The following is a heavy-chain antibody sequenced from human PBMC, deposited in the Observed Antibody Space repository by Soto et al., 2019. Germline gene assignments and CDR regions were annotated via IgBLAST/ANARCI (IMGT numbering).Heavy chain of an antibody. V-gene: IGHV3-23*01. J-gene: IGHJ6*02. CDR3: AKAQEGDMTLLIVLPYGIDA. CDR2: ISVNGGFR. D-gene: IGHD2-8*01. Sequence: PGGSLRLSCAASVFNFNDYSMSLVRQAPGKGLECVSVISVNGGFRYHADFVKGRFTVSRDNYKNTVYLQMSNLGSEDTAVYYCAKAQEGDMTLLIVLPYGIDAWGLGNTVTVSS. CDR1: VFNFNDYS.